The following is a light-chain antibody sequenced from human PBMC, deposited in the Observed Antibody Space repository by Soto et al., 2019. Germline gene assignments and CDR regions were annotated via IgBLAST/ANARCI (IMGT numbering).Light chain of an antibody. Sequence: QSALTQPASVSGSPGQSITISCTGTSSDVGNYNLVSWCQQHPGKAPKLMIYEGSKRPSGVSNRFSGSKSDNTASLTISGLQAEDEAHYYCCSYARGSTYVFGTGTKVTVL. J-gene: IGLJ1*01. CDR3: CSYARGSTYV. V-gene: IGLV2-23*01. CDR1: SSDVGNYNL. CDR2: EGS.